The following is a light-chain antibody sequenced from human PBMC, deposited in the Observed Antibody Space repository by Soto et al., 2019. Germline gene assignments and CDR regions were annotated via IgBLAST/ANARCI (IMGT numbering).Light chain of an antibody. CDR1: QSLVYSDGNTY. CDR2: QVS. CDR3: MQITHWPLYI. V-gene: IGKV2-30*01. J-gene: IGKJ2*01. Sequence: VVLTQSPLSLPVSLGQPASLSCRSNQSLVYSDGNTYLSWFQQRPGQSPRRLLYQVSNRDSGVPDRFSGSGSGTEVTLKISRVEAEDFGHYYCMQITHWPLYILGQRTRLEIK.